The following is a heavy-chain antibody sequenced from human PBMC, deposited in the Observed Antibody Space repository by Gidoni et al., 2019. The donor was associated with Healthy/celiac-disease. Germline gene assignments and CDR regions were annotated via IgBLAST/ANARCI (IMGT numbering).Heavy chain of an antibody. CDR3: ARDSAYCGGDCPYY. D-gene: IGHD2-21*02. CDR1: GGTFRSYA. V-gene: IGHV1-69*09. Sequence: QVQLVQSGAEVKKPGSSVKVYCKASGGTFRSYAISWVRQAPGQGLEWMGRIIPILGIANYAQKFQGRVTITADKSTSTAYMELSSLRSEDTAVYYCARDSAYCGGDCPYYWGQGTLVTVSS. J-gene: IGHJ4*02. CDR2: IIPILGIA.